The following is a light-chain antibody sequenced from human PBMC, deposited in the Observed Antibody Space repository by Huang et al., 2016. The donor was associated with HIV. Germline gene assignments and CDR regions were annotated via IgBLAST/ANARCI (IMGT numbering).Light chain of an antibody. Sequence: EIVLTQSPATLSVSPGERATLSCRASQGVSNNIAWYQQKPGQTPRLLLHGESTRATGIAAKFSGRGSGTDFTLTITSHQPEVSAVYYCQHYNNWPPWTFGPGTQVEI. CDR2: GES. CDR1: QGVSNN. J-gene: IGKJ1*01. V-gene: IGKV3D-15*01. CDR3: QHYNNWPPWT.